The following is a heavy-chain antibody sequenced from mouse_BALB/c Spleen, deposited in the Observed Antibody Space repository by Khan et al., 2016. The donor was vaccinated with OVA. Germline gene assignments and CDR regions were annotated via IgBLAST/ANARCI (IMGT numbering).Heavy chain of an antibody. Sequence: VQLKQSGAELARPGASLKMSCKASGYTFTSYTIHWIKLRPGQGLEWIGYINPSNGYTNYNQKFKDKATLTADKSSTTAYMQLSSLTSDDSVVYNCVRDGAYHRNDGWFAYWGQGTLVTVSA. D-gene: IGHD2-14*01. J-gene: IGHJ3*01. CDR3: VRDGAYHRNDGWFAY. CDR1: GYTFTSYT. V-gene: IGHV1-4*01. CDR2: INPSNGYT.